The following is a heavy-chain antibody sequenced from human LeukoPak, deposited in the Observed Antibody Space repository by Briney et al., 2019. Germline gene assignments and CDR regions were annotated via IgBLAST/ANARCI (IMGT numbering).Heavy chain of an antibody. CDR3: ACSGPTDLFDY. CDR1: GGSISSYY. Sequence: SETLSLTCTVPGGSISSYYWSWIRQPPGKGLEWIGYIYYSGSTNYNPSLKSRVTISVDTSKNQFSLKLSSVTAADTAVYYCACSGPTDLFDYWGQGTLVTVSS. CDR2: IYYSGST. J-gene: IGHJ4*02. D-gene: IGHD6-19*01. V-gene: IGHV4-59*01.